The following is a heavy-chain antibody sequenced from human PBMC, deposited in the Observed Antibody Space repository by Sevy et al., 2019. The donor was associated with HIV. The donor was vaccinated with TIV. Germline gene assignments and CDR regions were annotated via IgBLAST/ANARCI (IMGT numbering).Heavy chain of an antibody. CDR3: TRDPTEGIAVAGNWYDP. V-gene: IGHV3-49*03. CDR2: IRNKAYDGTT. Sequence: SLRLSCKASGFTFGDYAMSWFRQAPGKGLEWVGFIRNKAYDGTTEYAASVKGRFTISRDDSKSIAYLQMNSLKTEDTAGYYCTRDPTEGIAVAGNWYDPWGQGTLVTVSS. CDR1: GFTFGDYA. J-gene: IGHJ5*02. D-gene: IGHD6-19*01.